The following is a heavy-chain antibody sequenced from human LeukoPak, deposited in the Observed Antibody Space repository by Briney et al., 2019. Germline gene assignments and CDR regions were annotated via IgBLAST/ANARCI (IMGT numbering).Heavy chain of an antibody. CDR2: ISSSGSTI. J-gene: IGHJ4*02. D-gene: IGHD1-26*01. V-gene: IGHV3-11*04. CDR3: SATVGATAGADY. Sequence: KSGGSLRLSCAASGFTFSDYYMSWIRQAPGKGLEWVSYISSSGSTIYYADSVKGRFTISRDNAKNSLYLQMNSLRAEDTAVYYCSATVGATAGADYWGQGTLVTVSS. CDR1: GFTFSDYY.